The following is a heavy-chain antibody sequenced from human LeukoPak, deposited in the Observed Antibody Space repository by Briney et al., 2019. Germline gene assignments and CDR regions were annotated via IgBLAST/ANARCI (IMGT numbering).Heavy chain of an antibody. V-gene: IGHV3-11*01. Sequence: GGSLRLSCAASGFTFSDYYMSWIRQAPGKGLEWVSCISSSGSTIYYADSVKGRFTISRDNAKNSLYLQMNSLRAEDTAVYYCARDRERGRWLQLRDYWGQGTLVTVSS. J-gene: IGHJ4*02. D-gene: IGHD5-24*01. CDR2: ISSSGSTI. CDR3: ARDRERGRWLQLRDY. CDR1: GFTFSDYY.